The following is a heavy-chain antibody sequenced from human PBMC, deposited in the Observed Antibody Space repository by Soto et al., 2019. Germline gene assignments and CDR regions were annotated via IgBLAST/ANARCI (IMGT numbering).Heavy chain of an antibody. Sequence: GGSLRLSCTASGFTFGDYAMSWVRQAPGKGLEWVGFIRSKAYGGTTEYAASVKGRFTISRDDSKSIAYLQMNSLKTEDTAVYYCTRDLIVLRYFDWLLYPGLDYYGMGVWGQGTTVTVSS. CDR3: TRDLIVLRYFDWLLYPGLDYYGMGV. D-gene: IGHD3-9*01. CDR1: GFTFGDYA. V-gene: IGHV3-49*04. J-gene: IGHJ6*02. CDR2: IRSKAYGGTT.